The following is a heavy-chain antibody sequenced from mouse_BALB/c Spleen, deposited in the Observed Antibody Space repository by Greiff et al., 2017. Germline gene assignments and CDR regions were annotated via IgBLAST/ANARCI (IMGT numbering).Heavy chain of an antibody. D-gene: IGHD1-1*01. J-gene: IGHJ4*01. CDR3: ARDNGSRGYYAMEY. V-gene: IGHV5-4*02. CDR2: ISDGASYT. Sequence: EVQLQESGGGLVKPGGSLKLSCAASGFTFSDYYMYWVRQPPEKRLEWVATISDGASYTYYPDSVKGRFTISRDNAKNNLYLQMSSLKSEDTAMYYCARDNGSRGYYAMEYWGEGSSGTVAA. CDR1: GFTFSDYY.